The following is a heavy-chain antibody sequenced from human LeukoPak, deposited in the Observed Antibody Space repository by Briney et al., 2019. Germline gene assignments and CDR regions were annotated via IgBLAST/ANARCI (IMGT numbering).Heavy chain of an antibody. CDR1: GYTFTSYY. CDR3: ARATNFYYYYGMDV. J-gene: IGHJ6*02. V-gene: IGHV1-46*01. CDR2: INPSSGVT. Sequence: GASVNVSCKTSGYTFTSYYIHWVRQAPGQGLEWMGIINPSSGVTNYAQKFQGRVTMTRDTSTSTVHMELSSQTSDDTAVYYCARATNFYYYYGMDVWGQGTTVTVSS. D-gene: IGHD1-26*01.